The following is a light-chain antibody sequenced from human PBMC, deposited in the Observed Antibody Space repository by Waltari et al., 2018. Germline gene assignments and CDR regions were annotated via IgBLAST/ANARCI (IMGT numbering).Light chain of an antibody. CDR2: YDN. Sequence: SYVLTQPPSVSVAPGETARITCGGNNIDSKSVHWYRQRPGQAPLVCISYDNDRAAGIPERFSGSNSGNTATLTISRVEAGDEADYYCQVWDANTDPGVFGTGTEVTVL. CDR3: QVWDANTDPGV. J-gene: IGLJ1*01. CDR1: NIDSKS. V-gene: IGLV3-21*01.